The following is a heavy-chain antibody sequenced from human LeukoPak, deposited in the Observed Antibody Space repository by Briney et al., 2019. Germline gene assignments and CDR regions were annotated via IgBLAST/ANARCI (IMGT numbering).Heavy chain of an antibody. CDR1: GGSISSYY. CDR3: ARASGGSSRAENNWFDP. Sequence: PSETLSLTCTVSGGSISSYYWSWIRQPPGKGLEWIGYTYYSGSTNYNPSLKSRVTISVDTSKNQFSLKLSSVTAADTAVYYCARASGGSSRAENNWFDPWGQGTLVTVSS. V-gene: IGHV4-59*01. CDR2: TYYSGST. D-gene: IGHD2-15*01. J-gene: IGHJ5*02.